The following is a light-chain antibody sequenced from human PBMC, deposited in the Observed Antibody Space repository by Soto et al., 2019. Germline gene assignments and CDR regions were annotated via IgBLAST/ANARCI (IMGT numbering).Light chain of an antibody. CDR1: QSISRW. CDR3: QQYNSYWT. V-gene: IGKV1-5*01. J-gene: IGKJ1*01. CDR2: DAS. Sequence: DIQMTQSPSTLSASVGDRVTITCRVSQSISRWLAWYPQTPGKAPKLLIYDASTLESGVPSRFSGRGSGTEFTLTISSLQPDDFATYYCQQYNSYWTFGQGTKVDIK.